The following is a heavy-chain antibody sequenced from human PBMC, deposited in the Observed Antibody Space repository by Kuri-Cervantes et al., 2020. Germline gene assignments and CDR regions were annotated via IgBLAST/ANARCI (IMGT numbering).Heavy chain of an antibody. Sequence: ASVKVSCKSSGYTFINYFVHWVRQAPGQGLEWMGMINPSGGHTTFAQKFQGRVSMTSDTSTRTVYMELSSLRSEDTAVYYCARGRSGGSPVWHAFDIWGQGTMVTVSS. D-gene: IGHD2-15*01. V-gene: IGHV1-46*01. CDR2: INPSGGHT. CDR1: GYTFINYF. CDR3: ARGRSGGSPVWHAFDI. J-gene: IGHJ3*02.